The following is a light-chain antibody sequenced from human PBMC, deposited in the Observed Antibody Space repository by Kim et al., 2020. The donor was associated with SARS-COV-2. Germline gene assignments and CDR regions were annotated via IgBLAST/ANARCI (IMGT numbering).Light chain of an antibody. J-gene: IGKJ2*01. CDR3: QQSDDSYS. CDR1: QNIAIY. CDR2: RAT. V-gene: IGKV1-39*01. Sequence: LSASVGDRVTITCRASQNIAIYLNWYQQKPGKAPRLLIYRATNLQSGVPSRLSGSGSGTDFTLTISSLQHEDFATYYCQQSDDSYSFGQGTKLEI.